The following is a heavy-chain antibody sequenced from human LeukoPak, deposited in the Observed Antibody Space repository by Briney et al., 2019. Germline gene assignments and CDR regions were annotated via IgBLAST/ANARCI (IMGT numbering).Heavy chain of an antibody. CDR3: ARSPRQHPCEY. CDR1: GGSISSHY. Sequence: PSETLSLTCTVSGGSISSHYWSWIRQPPGKGLEWIGYIYYSGSTNYNPSLKSRVTISVDTSKNQFSLKLSSVTAADTAVYYCARSPRQHPCEYWGQGTLVTVSS. J-gene: IGHJ4*02. CDR2: IYYSGST. D-gene: IGHD6-13*01. V-gene: IGHV4-59*08.